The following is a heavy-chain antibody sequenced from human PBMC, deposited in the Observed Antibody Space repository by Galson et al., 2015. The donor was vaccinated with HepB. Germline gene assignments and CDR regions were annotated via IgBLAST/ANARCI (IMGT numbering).Heavy chain of an antibody. CDR1: GFTISDYG. D-gene: IGHD1-1*01. CDR3: AVNMRRGTSDY. J-gene: IGHJ4*02. Sequence: ALRLSCAASGFTISDYGIDWVRLPPGKGLEWVSGIGSSGTIYYTDSVKGRFTISRDNSKNTVYLQMDSLRAEDTAQYYCAVNMRRGTSDYWGQGTLVTVSS. V-gene: IGHV3-23*01. CDR2: IGSSGTI.